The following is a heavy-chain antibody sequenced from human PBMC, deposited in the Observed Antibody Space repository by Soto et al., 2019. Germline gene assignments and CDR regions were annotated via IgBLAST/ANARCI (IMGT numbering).Heavy chain of an antibody. J-gene: IGHJ5*02. CDR3: ARAQVRYSYGSNWFDP. CDR2: INAGNGNT. CDR1: GYTFTSYA. Sequence: GASVKVSCKASGYTFTSYAMHWVRQAPGQRLEWMGWINAGNGNTKYSQKFQGRVTITRDTSASTAYMELSSLRSEDTAVYYCARAQVRYSYGSNWFDPWGQGTLVTVSS. D-gene: IGHD5-18*01. V-gene: IGHV1-3*01.